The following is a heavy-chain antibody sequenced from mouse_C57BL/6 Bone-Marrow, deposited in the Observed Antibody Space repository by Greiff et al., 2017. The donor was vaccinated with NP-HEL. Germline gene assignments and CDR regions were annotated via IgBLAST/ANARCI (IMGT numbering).Heavy chain of an antibody. CDR3: ARSGSRYYFDY. CDR2: IYPSDSET. D-gene: IGHD1-1*01. Sequence: VQLQQPGAELVRPGSSVKLSCKASGYTFTSYWMDWVKQRPGQGLEWIGNIYPSDSETHYNQKFKDKATLTVDKSSSTAYMQLSSLTSEDSAVYYCARSGSRYYFDYWGQGTTLTVSS. CDR1: GYTFTSYW. V-gene: IGHV1-61*01. J-gene: IGHJ2*01.